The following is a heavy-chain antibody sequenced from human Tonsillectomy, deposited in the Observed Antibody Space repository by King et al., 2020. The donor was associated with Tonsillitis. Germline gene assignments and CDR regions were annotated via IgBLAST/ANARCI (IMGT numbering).Heavy chain of an antibody. CDR1: GFTFSSYG. D-gene: IGHD1-26*01. CDR3: AKDGCTNQQCSGSCFDY. V-gene: IGHV3-30*02. Sequence: QVQLVESGGGVVQPGGSLRLSCAASGFTFSSYGMHWVRQAQGKGLEWVAFIRYDGSNKYYADSVKGRFTISRDSSKNTLYLQMNSLRAEDTAVYYCAKDGCTNQQCSGSCFDYWGQGSLVTVSS. CDR2: IRYDGSNK. J-gene: IGHJ4*02.